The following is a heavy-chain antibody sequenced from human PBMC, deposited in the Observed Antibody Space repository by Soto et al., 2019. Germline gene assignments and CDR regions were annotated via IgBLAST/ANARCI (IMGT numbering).Heavy chain of an antibody. CDR2: IYYSGST. Sequence: SSETLSLTCTVSGGSISSSSYYWGWIRQPPGKGLEWIGSIYYSGSTYYNPSLKSRVTISVDTSKNQFSLKLSSVTAADTAVYYCASPKIAFYNWFDPWGQRTLVTVSS. CDR3: ASPKIAFYNWFDP. D-gene: IGHD3-3*02. V-gene: IGHV4-39*01. CDR1: GGSISSSSYY. J-gene: IGHJ5*02.